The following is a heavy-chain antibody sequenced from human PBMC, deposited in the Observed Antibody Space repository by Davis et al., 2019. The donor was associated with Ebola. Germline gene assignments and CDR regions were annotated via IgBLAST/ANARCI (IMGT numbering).Heavy chain of an antibody. CDR2: ISYDGSNK. CDR3: ARDPGGSSGYFDY. CDR1: GFTFSSYA. V-gene: IGHV3-30-3*01. Sequence: GESLKISCAASGFTFSSYAMHWVRQAPGKGLEWVAVISYDGSNKYYADSVKGRFTISRDNSKNTLYLQMNSLRAEDTAVYYCARDPGGSSGYFDYWGQGTLVTVSS. J-gene: IGHJ4*02. D-gene: IGHD3-22*01.